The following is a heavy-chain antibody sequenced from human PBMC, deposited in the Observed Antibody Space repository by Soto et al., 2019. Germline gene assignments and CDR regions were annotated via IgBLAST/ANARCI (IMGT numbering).Heavy chain of an antibody. J-gene: IGHJ4*02. V-gene: IGHV3-7*01. CDR1: GFTFSTYW. Sequence: GGSLRLSCAASGFTFSTYWMTWVRQPPGKGLEWVATMDKGGSERYYVDSVRGRFTISRDNAKNSLYLQMNSLRAEDTAVYYCARGHCTNGVCYMADYWGQGTLVTVSS. CDR3: ARGHCTNGVCYMADY. CDR2: MDKGGSER. D-gene: IGHD2-8*01.